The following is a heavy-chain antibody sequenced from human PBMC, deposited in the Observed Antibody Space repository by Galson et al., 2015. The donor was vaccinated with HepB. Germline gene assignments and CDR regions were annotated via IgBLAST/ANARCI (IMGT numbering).Heavy chain of an antibody. CDR3: ARGHYYYGSGSYYNFDY. V-gene: IGHV1-18*01. CDR2: ISAYNGNT. D-gene: IGHD3-10*01. Sequence: SVKVSCKASGYTFTSYGISWVRQAPGQGLEWMGWISAYNGNTNYAQKLQGRVTTTTDTSTSTAYMELRSLRSDDTAVYYCARGHYYYGSGSYYNFDYWGQGTLVTVSS. CDR1: GYTFTSYG. J-gene: IGHJ4*02.